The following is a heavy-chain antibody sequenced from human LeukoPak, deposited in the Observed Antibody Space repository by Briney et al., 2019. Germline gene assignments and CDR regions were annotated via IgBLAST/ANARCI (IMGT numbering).Heavy chain of an antibody. CDR3: ATYHDISSGYTFDS. V-gene: IGHV4-4*02. D-gene: IGHD3-9*01. J-gene: IGHJ4*02. CDR1: GGSINNNKW. CDR2: IHPRGST. Sequence: SETLSLTCAVSGGSINNNKWWNGVRQPPGKGREGIGEIHPRGSTRYNPSLKSRLSISIDKSNDQVSLKLSSVTAADTAVYYCATYHDISSGYTFDSWGQGTLVTVSS.